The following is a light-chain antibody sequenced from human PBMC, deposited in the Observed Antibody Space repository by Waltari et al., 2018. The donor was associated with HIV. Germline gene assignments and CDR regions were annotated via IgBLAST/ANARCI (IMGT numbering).Light chain of an antibody. V-gene: IGLV2-11*01. CDR2: DVS. CDR3: QSYDSGLNGPV. J-gene: IGLJ2*01. CDR1: SSDVGGYNY. Sequence: QSALTQPRSVSGSPGQSVTISCTGTSSDVGGYNYVSWYQQHPGKAPKLMIYDVSKRPSGVPDRFSGSKSGNTASLTITKLQAEDEAVYYCQSYDSGLNGPVFGGGTKLTVL.